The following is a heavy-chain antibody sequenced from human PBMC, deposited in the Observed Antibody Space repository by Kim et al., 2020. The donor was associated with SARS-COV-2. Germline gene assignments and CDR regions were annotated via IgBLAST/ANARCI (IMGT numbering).Heavy chain of an antibody. CDR3: ARGGGDYGDQWFDP. Sequence: SVKVSCKASGGTFSSYAISWVRQAPGQGLEWMGGIIPIFGTANYAQKFQGRVTITADESTSTAYMELSSLRSEDTAVYYCARGGGDYGDQWFDPWGQGTLVTVSS. CDR2: IIPIFGTA. J-gene: IGHJ5*02. D-gene: IGHD4-17*01. V-gene: IGHV1-69*13. CDR1: GGTFSSYA.